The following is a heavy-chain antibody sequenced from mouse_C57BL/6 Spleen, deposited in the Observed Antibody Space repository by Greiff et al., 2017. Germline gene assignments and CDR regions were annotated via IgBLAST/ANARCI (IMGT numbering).Heavy chain of an antibody. CDR2: IYPGDGDT. D-gene: IGHD1-1*01. CDR1: GYAFSSYW. Sequence: VQLQQSGAELVKPGASVKISCKASGYAFSSYWMNWVKQRPGKGLEWIGQIYPGDGDTTYNGKFKGKATLTADTSSSTAYMQLSSLTSEDSAVYFCARGGFTTVDFDYWGQGTTLTVSS. CDR3: ARGGFTTVDFDY. V-gene: IGHV1-80*01. J-gene: IGHJ2*01.